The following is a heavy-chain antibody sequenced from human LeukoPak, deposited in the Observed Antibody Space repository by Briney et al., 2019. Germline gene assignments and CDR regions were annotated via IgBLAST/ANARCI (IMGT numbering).Heavy chain of an antibody. CDR2: INSNGGSI. CDR1: GFTFSFYA. Sequence: GGSLRLSCAASGFTFSFYALDWVRQAPGKGLEYVSGINSNGGSIYYANSVKGRFTISRDNSKNMLYLQMGSLRAEDMAVYCCAREVKYDSSGYPVYHFDSWGQGTLVTVSS. CDR3: AREVKYDSSGYPVYHFDS. J-gene: IGHJ4*02. V-gene: IGHV3-64*01. D-gene: IGHD3-22*01.